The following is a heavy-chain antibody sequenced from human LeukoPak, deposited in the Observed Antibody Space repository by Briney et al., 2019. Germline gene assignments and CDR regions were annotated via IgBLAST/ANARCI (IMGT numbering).Heavy chain of an antibody. D-gene: IGHD6-19*01. Sequence: GGSLRLSCAASGFTFSSYAMSWVRQAPGKGLEWVSAISGSGGSTYYADSVKGRFTISRDNSKNTLYLQMNSLRAEDTAVYYCAKDRQAIAVAAPAEYFQHWGQGTLVTVSS. CDR1: GFTFSSYA. J-gene: IGHJ1*01. V-gene: IGHV3-23*01. CDR2: ISGSGGST. CDR3: AKDRQAIAVAAPAEYFQH.